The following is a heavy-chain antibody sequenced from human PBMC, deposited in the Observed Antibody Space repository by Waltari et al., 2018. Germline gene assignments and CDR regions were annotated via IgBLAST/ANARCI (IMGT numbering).Heavy chain of an antibody. V-gene: IGHV3-74*01. D-gene: IGHD2-2*01. CDR3: AAPHSTSWYVSDY. CDR1: GLSCSTSW. J-gene: IGHJ4*02. CDR2: INGDESTT. Sequence: EVQLVESGGGLVQPGVSLRLSCAAAGLSCSTSWMHWVRQGPGTGLVWVSRINGDESTTNNADSVKGRFTISRDNAKNTLYLQMNSLRAEDTAVYYCAAPHSTSWYVSDYWGQGALVTVSS.